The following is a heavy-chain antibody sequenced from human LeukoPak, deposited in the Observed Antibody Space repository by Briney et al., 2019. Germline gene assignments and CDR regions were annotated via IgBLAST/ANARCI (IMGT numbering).Heavy chain of an antibody. CDR2: ISAYNGNT. V-gene: IGHV1-18*01. D-gene: IGHD3-22*01. Sequence: EASVKVSCKASGYTFTSYGISWVRQAPGQGLEWMGWISAYNGNTNYAQKLQGRVTMTTDTSTSTAYMELRSLRSDDTAVHYCASGPIYDSSGRAEYFQHWGQGTLVTVSS. CDR1: GYTFTSYG. J-gene: IGHJ1*01. CDR3: ASGPIYDSSGRAEYFQH.